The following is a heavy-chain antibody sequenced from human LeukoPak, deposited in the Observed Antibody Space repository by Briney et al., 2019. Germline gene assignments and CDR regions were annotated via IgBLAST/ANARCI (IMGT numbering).Heavy chain of an antibody. CDR3: AKGGQYDSDSFFDF. V-gene: IGHV3-30-3*01. D-gene: IGHD3-22*01. CDR2: ISYDGSNK. Sequence: GGSLRLSCAASGVTFIGYAIHWVRQAPGKGLEWVAVISYDGSNKYYGDSVEGRFTISRDNSKNTLFVQMNSLRSEDTALYYCAKGGQYDSDSFFDFWGQGTQVIVSS. CDR1: GVTFIGYA. J-gene: IGHJ4*02.